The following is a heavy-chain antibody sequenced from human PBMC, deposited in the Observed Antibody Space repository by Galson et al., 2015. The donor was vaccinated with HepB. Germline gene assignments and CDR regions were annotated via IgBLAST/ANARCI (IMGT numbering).Heavy chain of an antibody. CDR1: GGTFSSYA. V-gene: IGHV1-69*04. CDR3: ASSQTYYYDSSGYYYLGY. Sequence: QSGAEVKKPGESLKTSCKASGGTFSSYAISWVRQAPGQGLEWMGRIIPILGIANYAQKFQGRVTITADKSTSTAYMELSSLRSEDTAVYYCASSQTYYYDSSGYYYLGYWGQGTLVTVSS. CDR2: IIPILGIA. D-gene: IGHD3-22*01. J-gene: IGHJ4*02.